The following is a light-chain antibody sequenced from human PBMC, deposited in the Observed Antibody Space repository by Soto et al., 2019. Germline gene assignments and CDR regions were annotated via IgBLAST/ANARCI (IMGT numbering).Light chain of an antibody. CDR3: EQDYSYPWK. CDR2: KAS. CDR1: RSISSW. Sequence: DIQMTQSPSTLSASVGDRVTITCRATRSISSWLAWYQQHPGQAPKLLIYKASILESGVPSRFSGRGSGTESTLTNISLQTDYVAPDYYEQDYSYPWKFGKGTTVVVK. V-gene: IGKV1-5*03. J-gene: IGKJ1*01.